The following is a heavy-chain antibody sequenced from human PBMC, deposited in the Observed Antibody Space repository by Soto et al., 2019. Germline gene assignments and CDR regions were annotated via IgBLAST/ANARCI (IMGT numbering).Heavy chain of an antibody. Sequence: SETLSLTYTVSGGSISSSSYYWGWIRQPPGKGLEWIGSIYYSGSTYYNPSLKSRVTISVDTSKNQFSLKLSSVTAADTAVYYGSRAPAYYYYGMAFSAQGTTITFSS. J-gene: IGHJ6*02. CDR2: IYYSGST. V-gene: IGHV4-39*01. CDR3: SRAPAYYYYGMAF. CDR1: GGSISSSSYY.